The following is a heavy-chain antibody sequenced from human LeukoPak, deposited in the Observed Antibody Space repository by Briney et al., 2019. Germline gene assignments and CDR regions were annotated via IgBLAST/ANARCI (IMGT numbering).Heavy chain of an antibody. D-gene: IGHD1-26*01. J-gene: IGHJ4*02. CDR3: ARERFQGWELGFDY. V-gene: IGHV4-30-4*08. CDR1: GGSISSGDYY. Sequence: SETLSLTCTVSGGSISSGDYYWSWIRQPPGKGLEWIGYIYYSGSTYYNPSLKSRVTISVDTSKNQFSLKLSSVTAADTAVYYCARERFQGWELGFDYWGQGTLVTVSS. CDR2: IYYSGST.